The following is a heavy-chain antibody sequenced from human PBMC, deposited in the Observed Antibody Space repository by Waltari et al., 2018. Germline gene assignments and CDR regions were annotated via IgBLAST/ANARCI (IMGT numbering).Heavy chain of an antibody. Sequence: EVQLVESGGGLVQPGGSLRLSCAASGFTFSSYWMSWVRQAPGKGMEWGANIKQDGSEKYYVDSVKGRFTISRDNAKNSLYLQMNSLRAEDTAVYYCASLSITEGPFDYWGQGTLVTVSS. V-gene: IGHV3-7*02. CDR2: IKQDGSEK. D-gene: IGHD3-3*01. CDR3: ASLSITEGPFDY. CDR1: GFTFSSYW. J-gene: IGHJ4*02.